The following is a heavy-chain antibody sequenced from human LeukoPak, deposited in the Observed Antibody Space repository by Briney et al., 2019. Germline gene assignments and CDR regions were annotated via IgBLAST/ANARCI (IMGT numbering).Heavy chain of an antibody. J-gene: IGHJ4*02. CDR3: ARFRWTGSGSYVRYFDY. CDR1: GGSFSGYY. V-gene: IGHV4-34*01. D-gene: IGHD3-10*01. Sequence: SETLSLTCAVYGGSFSGYYWSWIRQPPGKGLEWIGEINHSGSTNYNPSLKSRVTISVDTSKNQFSLKLSSVTAADTAVYYYARFRWTGSGSYVRYFDYWGQGTLVTVSS. CDR2: INHSGST.